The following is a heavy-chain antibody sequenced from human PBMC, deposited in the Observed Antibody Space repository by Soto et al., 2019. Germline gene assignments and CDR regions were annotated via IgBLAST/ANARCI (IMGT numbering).Heavy chain of an antibody. CDR2: LNHSGST. V-gene: IGHV4-34*01. Sequence: QVQLQQWGAGLLKPSETLSLTCAVYGGSFSAYYWSWILQPPGKGLEWIVELNHSGSTNYNPSLKSRVTISVDRSKTQCSLKLSSVTAADTAAYYCARGVGYAWVDYWGQGTLVTVSS. D-gene: IGHD5-12*01. CDR1: GGSFSAYY. J-gene: IGHJ4*02. CDR3: ARGVGYAWVDY.